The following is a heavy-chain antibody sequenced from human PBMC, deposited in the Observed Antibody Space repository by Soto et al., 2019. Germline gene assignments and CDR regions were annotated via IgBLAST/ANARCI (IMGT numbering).Heavy chain of an antibody. D-gene: IGHD5-18*01. Sequence: GGSLRLSCAASGFTFSSYGMHWVRQAPGKGLEWVAVISYDGSNKYYADSVKGRFTISRDNSKNTLYLQMNSLRAEDTAVYYCAKDILDTAMDQYFDYWGQGTLVTVSS. V-gene: IGHV3-30*18. J-gene: IGHJ4*02. CDR2: ISYDGSNK. CDR3: AKDILDTAMDQYFDY. CDR1: GFTFSSYG.